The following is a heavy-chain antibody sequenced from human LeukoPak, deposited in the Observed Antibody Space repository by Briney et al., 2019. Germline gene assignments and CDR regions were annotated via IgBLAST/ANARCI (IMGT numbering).Heavy chain of an antibody. Sequence: ASVKVSCKASGYTFTSYGSSWVRQAPGQGLEWMGWISAYNGNTNYAQKLQGRVTMTTDTSTSTAYMELRSLRSDVTAVYYCARDRGRDGYPPGKSRTDYWGQGTLVTVSS. CDR1: GYTFTSYG. J-gene: IGHJ4*02. V-gene: IGHV1-18*01. CDR3: ARDRGRDGYPPGKSRTDY. D-gene: IGHD5-24*01. CDR2: ISAYNGNT.